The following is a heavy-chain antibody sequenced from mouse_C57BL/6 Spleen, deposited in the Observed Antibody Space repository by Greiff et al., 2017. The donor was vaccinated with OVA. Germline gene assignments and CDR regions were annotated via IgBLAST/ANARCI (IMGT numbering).Heavy chain of an antibody. CDR1: GFTFSDYG. V-gene: IGHV5-17*01. CDR3: ARGYIGNWFAY. CDR2: ISSGSSTI. D-gene: IGHD3-2*02. J-gene: IGHJ3*01. Sequence: EVMLVESGGGLVKPGGSLKLSCAASGFTFSDYGMHWVRQAPEKGLEWVAYISSGSSTIYYADTAKGRFTISRDNAKNTLFLQMTSLRSEDTAMYYCARGYIGNWFAYWGQGTLVTVSA.